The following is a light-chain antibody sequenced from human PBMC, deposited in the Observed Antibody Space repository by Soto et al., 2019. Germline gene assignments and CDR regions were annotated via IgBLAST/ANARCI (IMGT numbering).Light chain of an antibody. CDR2: GAS. J-gene: IGKJ3*01. CDR3: QQRSNWPPV. V-gene: IGKV3-11*01. CDR1: QIVTSDY. Sequence: DIVLTQSPGTLSLSPGERVTLSCRASQIVTSDYLAWYHQEPGQAPRLLIYGASNRATGIPDRFSGSGSGTDFTLTISSLEPEDFAVYYCQQRSNWPPVFGPGTKVDIK.